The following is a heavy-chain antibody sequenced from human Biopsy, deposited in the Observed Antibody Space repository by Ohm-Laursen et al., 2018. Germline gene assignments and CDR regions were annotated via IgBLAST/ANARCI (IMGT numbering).Heavy chain of an antibody. CDR3: ASVVLGPTNDAFDL. CDR1: GDSATKYY. J-gene: IGHJ3*01. Sequence: GTLSLTCTVSGDSATKYYWSWIRQPAGKGLEWIGRIYPGGSTNYNPSLKSRVTMSVDTSKKQLSLRLRSVTAADTAMYYCASVVLGPTNDAFDLWGQGTMVVVS. CDR2: IYPGGST. D-gene: IGHD3-22*01. V-gene: IGHV4-4*07.